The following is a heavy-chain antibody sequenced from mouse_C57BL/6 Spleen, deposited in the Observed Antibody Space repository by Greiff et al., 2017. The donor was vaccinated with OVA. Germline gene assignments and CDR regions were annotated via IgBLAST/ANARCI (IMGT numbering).Heavy chain of an antibody. J-gene: IGHJ2*01. D-gene: IGHD1-1*01. CDR1: GYTFTSYG. Sequence: QVQLQQSGAELARPGASVKLSCKASGYTFTSYGISWVKQRTGQGLEWIGEIYPRSGNTYYNEKFTGKATLTADKSSSTAYMELRSLTTEDSAVYFCARSLFITTVVATGEYWGQGTTLTVSS. CDR2: IYPRSGNT. CDR3: ARSLFITTVVATGEY. V-gene: IGHV1-81*01.